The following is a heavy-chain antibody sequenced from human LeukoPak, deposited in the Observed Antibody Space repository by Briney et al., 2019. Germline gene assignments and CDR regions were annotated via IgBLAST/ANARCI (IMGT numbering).Heavy chain of an antibody. J-gene: IGHJ4*02. CDR2: IWYDGSNK. V-gene: IGHV3-33*01. CDR3: AGGPYYYDSSGYPGGLDY. D-gene: IGHD3-22*01. Sequence: PGRSLRLSCAASGFTFSSYGMHWVRQAPGKGLEWVAVIWYDGSNKYYADSVKGRFTISRDNSKNTLYLQMNSLRAEDTAVYYCAGGPYYYDSSGYPGGLDYWGQGTLVTVSS. CDR1: GFTFSSYG.